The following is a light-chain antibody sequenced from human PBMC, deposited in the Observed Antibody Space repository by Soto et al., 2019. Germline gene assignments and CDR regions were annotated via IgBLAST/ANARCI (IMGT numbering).Light chain of an antibody. CDR3: QQYNNWLT. CDR1: QSVSSN. Sequence: EIVMPQSPATMSVSPGERATLSCRASQSVSSNVAWYQQTPGQAPRLLIYGASTRATGIPARFSGSGSGTEFTLTISSLQSEDFAVYHCQQYNNWLTFGGGTKVDIK. CDR2: GAS. J-gene: IGKJ4*01. V-gene: IGKV3-15*01.